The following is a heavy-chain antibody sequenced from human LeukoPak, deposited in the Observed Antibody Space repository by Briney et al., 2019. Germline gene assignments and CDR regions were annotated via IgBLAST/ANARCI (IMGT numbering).Heavy chain of an antibody. D-gene: IGHD3-10*01. Sequence: SETLSLTCAVSGYSISSGYYWGWIRQPPGKGLEWIGSICHSGSTYYNPSLKSRVTISVDTSKNQFSLKLSSVTAADTAVYYCATRGYSNWFDPWGQGTLVTVSS. CDR1: GYSISSGYY. J-gene: IGHJ5*02. CDR2: ICHSGST. V-gene: IGHV4-38-2*01. CDR3: ATRGYSNWFDP.